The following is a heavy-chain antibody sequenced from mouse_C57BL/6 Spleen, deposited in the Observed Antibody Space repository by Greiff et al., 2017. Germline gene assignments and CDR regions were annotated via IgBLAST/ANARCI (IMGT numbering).Heavy chain of an antibody. CDR2: INPSSGYT. CDR3: ARRDDYDGAYYAMDY. D-gene: IGHD2-4*01. J-gene: IGHJ4*01. CDR1: GYTFTSYT. Sequence: QVQLKQSGAELARPGASVKMSCKASGYTFTSYTMHWVKQRPGQGLEWIGYINPSSGYTKYNQKFKDKATLTADKSSSTAYMQLSSLTSEDSAVYYCARRDDYDGAYYAMDYWGQGTSVTVSS. V-gene: IGHV1-4*01.